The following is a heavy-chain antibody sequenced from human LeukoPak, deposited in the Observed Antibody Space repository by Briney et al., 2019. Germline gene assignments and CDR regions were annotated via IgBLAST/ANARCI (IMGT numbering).Heavy chain of an antibody. J-gene: IGHJ4*02. CDR1: GFTFSSYA. V-gene: IGHV3-23*01. CDR3: AKLGYCSGGSCYSFDY. CDR2: ISGSGGST. D-gene: IGHD2-15*01. Sequence: GGSLRLSCAASGFTFSSYAMSWVRQAPGKGLEWVSAISGSGGSTYYADSVKGRFTISRDNSKNTLYLQMNSLRAEDTAVYYCAKLGYCSGGSCYSFDYWGQGTLVTVSS.